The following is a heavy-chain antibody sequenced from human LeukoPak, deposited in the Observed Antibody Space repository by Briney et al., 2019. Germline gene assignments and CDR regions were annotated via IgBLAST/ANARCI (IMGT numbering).Heavy chain of an antibody. J-gene: IGHJ4*02. CDR1: GFTFSSYT. CDR2: ITGFGGAT. Sequence: GGSLRLSCAASGFTFSSYTMTWVRQAPGKGLEFVSVITGFGGATHFAGSVKGRFTISRDNSKNTLYLQMNSLRAEDTAVYYCAKGLRVTTVIPVDYWGQGTLVTVSS. CDR3: AKGLRVTTVIPVDY. D-gene: IGHD4-11*01. V-gene: IGHV3-23*01.